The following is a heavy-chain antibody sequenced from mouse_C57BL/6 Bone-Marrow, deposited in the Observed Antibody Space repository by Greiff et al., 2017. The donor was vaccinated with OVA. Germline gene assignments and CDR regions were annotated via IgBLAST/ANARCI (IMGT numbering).Heavy chain of an antibody. Sequence: EVQLVESGGGLVQPGESLKLSCESNEYEFPSHDMSWVRKTPEKRLELVAAINSDGGSTYYPDTMERRFIISRDNTKKTLYLQMSSLRSDDTALYYCANYYGSSSPYYAMDYWGQGTSVTVSS. CDR3: ANYYGSSSPYYAMDY. CDR1: EYEFPSHD. D-gene: IGHD1-1*01. CDR2: INSDGGST. J-gene: IGHJ4*01. V-gene: IGHV5-2*01.